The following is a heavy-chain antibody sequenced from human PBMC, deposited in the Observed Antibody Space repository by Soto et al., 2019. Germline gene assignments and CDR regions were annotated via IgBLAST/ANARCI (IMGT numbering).Heavy chain of an antibody. CDR3: ARGNPFNYAGFDV. D-gene: IGHD3-16*01. CDR2: MNAKSGDT. CDR1: GYTFSDFD. J-gene: IGHJ6*02. V-gene: IGHV1-8*01. Sequence: ASVKVSCKASGYTFSDFDINWLRQASGQGPEWMGWMNAKSGDTFFAQRFQGKFNMTWDTSLSTAYMEVGSLASDDTAIYYCARGNPFNYAGFDVWGQGTTVTVSS.